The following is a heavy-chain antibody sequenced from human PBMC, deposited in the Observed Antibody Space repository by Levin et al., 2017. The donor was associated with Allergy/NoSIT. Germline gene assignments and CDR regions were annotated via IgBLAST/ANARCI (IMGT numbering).Heavy chain of an antibody. CDR1: GGTLSSTSHF. Sequence: SETLSLTCNVSGGTLSSTSHFWGWVRQSPGKGLQWIGSMHYSGTAYYTPSLKSRVTISMDTSKNQFSLRLTSVTAADTAIYYCSRSLETAMAPDYSDYWGQGTLVTVSS. D-gene: IGHD5-18*01. V-gene: IGHV4-39*07. CDR2: MHYSGTA. CDR3: SRSLETAMAPDYSDY. J-gene: IGHJ4*02.